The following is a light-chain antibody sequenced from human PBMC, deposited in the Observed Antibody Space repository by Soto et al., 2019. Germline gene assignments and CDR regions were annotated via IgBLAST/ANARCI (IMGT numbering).Light chain of an antibody. CDR2: DAY. Sequence: EVVLTQSPATLSLSPGERATLSCRASQSVNTHLGWYQQQPGQAPRLLIYDAYNRATGIPPRFSGSGSGTDFTLTISSLEPEDSAVYYCQQRHMWPITFGQGTRLEIK. V-gene: IGKV3-11*01. CDR3: QQRHMWPIT. CDR1: QSVNTH. J-gene: IGKJ5*01.